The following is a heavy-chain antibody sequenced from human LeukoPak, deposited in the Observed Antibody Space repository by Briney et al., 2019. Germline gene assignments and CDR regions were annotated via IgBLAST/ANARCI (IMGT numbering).Heavy chain of an antibody. CDR2: IHCSGTT. CDR3: ARRGGYSGYATH. Sequence: SETLSLTCTVSGGSISTYYWSWIRQPRGKGLGWVGYIHCSGTTNYNPSLKHRVTITLDTSKHQVSLNLSTVTATDTAVYYCARRGGYSGYATHWGQGTLVTVSS. CDR1: GGSISTYY. J-gene: IGHJ4*02. V-gene: IGHV4-59*08. D-gene: IGHD5-12*01.